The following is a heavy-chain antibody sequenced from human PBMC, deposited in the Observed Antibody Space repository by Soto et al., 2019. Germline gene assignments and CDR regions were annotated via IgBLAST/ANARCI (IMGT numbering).Heavy chain of an antibody. CDR2: ISGSGST. J-gene: IGHJ6*03. CDR3: AKALRFTFTTGYDMDV. CDR1: GFTVSSYA. V-gene: IGHV3-23*01. Sequence: EVQLLESGGGLVQPGGSLRLSCAASGFTVSSYAMSWVRQAPGKGLEWVSAISGSGSTYSADSVKGRFTISRDSSKDTVYLEMNSLRAEDTAVYYCAKALRFTFTTGYDMDVWGRGTTVTVSS. D-gene: IGHD3-16*01.